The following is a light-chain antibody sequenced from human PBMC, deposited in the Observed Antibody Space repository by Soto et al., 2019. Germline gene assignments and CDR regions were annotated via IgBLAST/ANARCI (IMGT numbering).Light chain of an antibody. J-gene: IGKJ2*01. CDR2: GAS. Sequence: ELVLTQSPGTLSLSPGERATLSYRASQSVSTKYLAWYQQKPGQAPRLLIYGASSRATGIPDRFSGSGSGTDFTLTISRLEPEDFAVYYCQQYGSPPPRTFGQGTKLEIK. CDR3: QQYGSPPPRT. CDR1: QSVSTKY. V-gene: IGKV3-20*01.